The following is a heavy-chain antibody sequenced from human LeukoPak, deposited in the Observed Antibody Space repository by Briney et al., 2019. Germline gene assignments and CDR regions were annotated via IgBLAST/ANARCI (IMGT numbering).Heavy chain of an antibody. CDR1: GFTVSTDN. CDR2: VYSGNDGT. D-gene: IGHD3-10*01. V-gene: IGHV3-66*02. CDR3: TKRSRGYYDY. Sequence: GGSLRLSCAASGFTVSTDNMSWVRQVPGKGLEWVSVVYSGNDGTNYADSVRGRFTISRDDSKNMVYLQMNNLRLEDAAVYYCTKRSRGYYDYWGQGTLVAVSS. J-gene: IGHJ4*02.